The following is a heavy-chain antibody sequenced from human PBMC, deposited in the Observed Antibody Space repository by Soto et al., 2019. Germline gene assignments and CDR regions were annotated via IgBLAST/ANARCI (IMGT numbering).Heavy chain of an antibody. CDR3: AREGKGLCTNGVCYDY. CDR2: IIPIFGTA. D-gene: IGHD2-8*01. J-gene: IGHJ4*02. Sequence: QVQLVQSGAEVKKPGSSVKVSCKASGGTFSSYAISWVRQAPGQGLEWMGGIIPIFGTANNAQKFQGRVTITANESTSTAYMELRSLRSEDTAVYYCAREGKGLCTNGVCYDYWGQGTLVTVSS. V-gene: IGHV1-69*01. CDR1: GGTFSSYA.